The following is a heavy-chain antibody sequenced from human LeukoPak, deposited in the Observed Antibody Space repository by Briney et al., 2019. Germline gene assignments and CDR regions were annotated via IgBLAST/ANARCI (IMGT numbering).Heavy chain of an antibody. CDR3: ARVDHVVVAANWFDP. D-gene: IGHD2-15*01. Sequence: RASVKVSCKASGYTFTGYYMHWVRQAPGQGLEWMGWINPNSGGTNYAQKFQGRVTMTRDTSISTAYMELSRLRSDDTAVYYCARVDHVVVAANWFDPWGQGTLVTVSS. CDR1: GYTFTGYY. CDR2: INPNSGGT. V-gene: IGHV1-2*02. J-gene: IGHJ5*02.